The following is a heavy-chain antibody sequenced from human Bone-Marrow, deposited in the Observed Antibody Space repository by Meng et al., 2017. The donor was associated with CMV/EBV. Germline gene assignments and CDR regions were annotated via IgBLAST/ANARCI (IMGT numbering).Heavy chain of an antibody. V-gene: IGHV1-8*01. D-gene: IGHD6-13*01. Sequence: ASVKVSCKASGYTFTRYDIMWVRQATGQGLEWMGWMNPNSGNTGYAQKFQGRVTMTRDTSISTAYMELSSLRSEDTAAYYCARARSSSRSGGFDYWGQGTLVTVSS. CDR2: MNPNSGNT. J-gene: IGHJ4*02. CDR1: GYTFTRYD. CDR3: ARARSSSRSGGFDY.